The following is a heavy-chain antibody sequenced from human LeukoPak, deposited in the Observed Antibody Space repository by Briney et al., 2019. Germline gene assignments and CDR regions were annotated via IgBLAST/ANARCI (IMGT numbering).Heavy chain of an antibody. V-gene: IGHV3-30*01. Sequence: GGSLRLSCAASGFTFSSYAMHWVRQAPGKGLEWVAVISYDGSNKYYADSVKGRFTISRDNSKNTLYLQMNSLRAEDTAVYYCARVAATGIDCWGQGTLVTVSS. D-gene: IGHD6-25*01. CDR1: GFTFSSYA. CDR3: ARVAATGIDC. CDR2: ISYDGSNK. J-gene: IGHJ4*02.